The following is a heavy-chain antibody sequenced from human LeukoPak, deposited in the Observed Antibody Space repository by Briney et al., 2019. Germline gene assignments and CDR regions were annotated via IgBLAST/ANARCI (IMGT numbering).Heavy chain of an antibody. V-gene: IGHV4-30-2*06. CDR1: GGSISTGDYY. D-gene: IGHD6-13*01. Sequence: SQTLSLTCTVSGGSISTGDYYWGWIRQSPGKGPEWIGYIYHSGSTYFNPSLKSRVSISEDRSKSQFSLRLNSLTAADTAVYYCMRGYDSRSGFYFDYWGQGSLVTVSS. J-gene: IGHJ4*02. CDR2: IYHSGST. CDR3: MRGYDSRSGFYFDY.